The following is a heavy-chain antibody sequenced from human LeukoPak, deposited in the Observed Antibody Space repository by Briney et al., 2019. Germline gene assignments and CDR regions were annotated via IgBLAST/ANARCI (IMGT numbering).Heavy chain of an antibody. D-gene: IGHD6-13*01. V-gene: IGHV4-59*01. CDR3: ARVYTSSSDCYFDL. Sequence: SETLSLTCTVSDDSIKTYYWSWIRQPPGKGLEWIAYMFHTGTTNYNPSLKSRVTISIDTSKKQFSLNLSSVTAADTAIYYCARVYTSSSDCYFDLWGRGTLVTVSS. CDR2: MFHTGTT. CDR1: DDSIKTYY. J-gene: IGHJ2*01.